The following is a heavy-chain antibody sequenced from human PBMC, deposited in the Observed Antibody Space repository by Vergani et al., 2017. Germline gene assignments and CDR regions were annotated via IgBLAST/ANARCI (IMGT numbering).Heavy chain of an antibody. J-gene: IGHJ4*02. CDR3: APMAFWSGYTYFDY. V-gene: IGHV3-48*03. CDR2: ISSSGSTI. Sequence: EVQLLESGGGLVQPGGSLRLSCAASGFTFSSYAMSWVRQAPGKGLEWVSYISSSGSTIYYADSVKGRFTISRDNAKNSLYLQMNSLRAEDTAVYYCAPMAFWSGYTYFDYWGQGTLVTVSS. D-gene: IGHD3-3*01. CDR1: GFTFSSYA.